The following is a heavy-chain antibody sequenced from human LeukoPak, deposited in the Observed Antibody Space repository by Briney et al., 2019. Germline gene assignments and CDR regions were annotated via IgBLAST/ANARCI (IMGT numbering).Heavy chain of an antibody. CDR3: AKDPTGTTYYFDY. D-gene: IGHD1-1*01. J-gene: IGHJ4*02. CDR2: ISGSGGST. CDR1: GLTFSSYA. V-gene: IGHV3-23*01. Sequence: GGSLRLSCAASGLTFSSYAMSWVRQAPGKGLEWVSAISGSGGSTYYADSVKGRFTISRDNSKNTLYLQMNSLRAEDTAVYYCAKDPTGTTYYFDYWGQGTLVTVSS.